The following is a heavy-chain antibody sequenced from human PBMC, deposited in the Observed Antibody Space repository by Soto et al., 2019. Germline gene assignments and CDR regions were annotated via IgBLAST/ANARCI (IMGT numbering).Heavy chain of an antibody. CDR1: GFTFSSYA. D-gene: IGHD6-13*01. CDR2: ISYDGSNK. CDR3: ARVGLEGQQLVRGLDY. Sequence: GGSLRLSCAASGFTFSSYAMHWVRQAPGKGLEWVAVISYDGSNKYYADSVKGRFTISRDNSKNTLYLQMNSLRAEDTAVYYCARVGLEGQQLVRGLDYWGQGTLVTVSS. J-gene: IGHJ4*02. V-gene: IGHV3-30-3*01.